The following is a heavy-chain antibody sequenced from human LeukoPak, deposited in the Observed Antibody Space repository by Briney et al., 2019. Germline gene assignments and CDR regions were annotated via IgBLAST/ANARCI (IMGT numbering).Heavy chain of an antibody. V-gene: IGHV3-23*01. CDR1: GFTFSSYA. Sequence: GGSLRLSCAASGFTFSSYAMSWVHQAPGKGLEWVSAISGSGGSTYYADSVKGRFTISRDNSKNTLYLQMNSLRAEDTAVYYCAKETQYYDFWSGYVYYFDYWGQGTLVTVSS. CDR2: ISGSGGST. J-gene: IGHJ4*02. D-gene: IGHD3-3*01. CDR3: AKETQYYDFWSGYVYYFDY.